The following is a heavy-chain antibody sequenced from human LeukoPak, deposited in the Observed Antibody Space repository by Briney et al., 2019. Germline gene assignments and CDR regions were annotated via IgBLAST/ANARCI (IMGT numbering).Heavy chain of an antibody. J-gene: IGHJ4*02. CDR3: ARRTGRNFDH. D-gene: IGHD4-17*01. CDR2: IYTSGST. CDR1: GGSISSYY. V-gene: IGHV4-4*07. Sequence: KPSATLSLTCPDSGGSISSYYWSWIRQPAGKGLEWIGRIYTSGSTNYNPSLKSRVTMSVDTSKNQFSLQLRSVTAADTAVYYCARRTGRNFDHGGQGTLVTVSS.